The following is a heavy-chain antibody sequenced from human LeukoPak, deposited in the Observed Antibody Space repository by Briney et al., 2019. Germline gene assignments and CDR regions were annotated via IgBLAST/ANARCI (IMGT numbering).Heavy chain of an antibody. CDR2: IYHSGST. J-gene: IGHJ4*02. V-gene: IGHV4-38-2*02. CDR3: ARLRSYGSNYFDY. Sequence: SETLSLTCTVSGYSISSGYYWGWIRQPPGKGLEWIGSIYHSGSTYYNPSLKSRVTVSVDTSKSQFSLKLSSVTAADAAVYFCARLRSYGSNYFDYWGQGTQVTVSS. D-gene: IGHD5-18*01. CDR1: GYSISSGYY.